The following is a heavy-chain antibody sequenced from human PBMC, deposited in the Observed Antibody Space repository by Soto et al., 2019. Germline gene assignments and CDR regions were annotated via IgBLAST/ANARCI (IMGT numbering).Heavy chain of an antibody. CDR2: ISYDGSNK. Sequence: QVQLVESGGGVVQPGRSLRLSCAAPGFTFSSYAMHWVRQAPGKGLEWVAVISYDGSNKYYADSVKGRFTISRDNSKNTLYLQMNSLRAEDTAVYYCASIRGSGYSDPLYYYYGMDVWGQGTTVTVSS. D-gene: IGHD3-3*01. J-gene: IGHJ6*02. CDR3: ASIRGSGYSDPLYYYYGMDV. V-gene: IGHV3-30-3*01. CDR1: GFTFSSYA.